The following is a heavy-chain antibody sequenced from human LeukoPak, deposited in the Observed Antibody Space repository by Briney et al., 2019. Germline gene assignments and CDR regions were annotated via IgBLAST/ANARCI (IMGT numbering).Heavy chain of an antibody. CDR3: ARGGVRARFDY. J-gene: IGHJ4*02. Sequence: PSETLSLTCAVYGGSFSGYYWSWIRQPPGKGLEWIGEINHSGSTNYNPSLKSRVTISVDTSKNQFSLKLSSVTAADTAVYYCARGGVRARFDYWGQGTLVTVSS. V-gene: IGHV4-34*01. CDR2: INHSGST. CDR1: GGSFSGYY. D-gene: IGHD2-21*01.